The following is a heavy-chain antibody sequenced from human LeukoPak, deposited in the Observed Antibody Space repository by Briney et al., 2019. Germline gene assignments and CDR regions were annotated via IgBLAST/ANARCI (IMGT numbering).Heavy chain of an antibody. Sequence: SVKVSRKASGGTFSNAEINWVRQSPGKGLEWMGRIIPILDLAKYPQKFQGRATITADKSTGTAYLELSSLTSEDTAVYFCARAETMVDAFDMWGQGTMVTLSS. J-gene: IGHJ3*02. D-gene: IGHD4/OR15-4a*01. CDR1: GGTFSNAE. CDR2: IIPILDLA. CDR3: ARAETMVDAFDM. V-gene: IGHV1-69*04.